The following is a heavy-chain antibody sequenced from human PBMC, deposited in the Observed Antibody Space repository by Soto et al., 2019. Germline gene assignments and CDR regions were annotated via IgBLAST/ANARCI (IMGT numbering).Heavy chain of an antibody. D-gene: IGHD6-19*01. V-gene: IGHV1-2*02. J-gene: IGHJ6*02. CDR1: GYTFTGYY. CDR3: AKGIPIIAVAGTRYYGMDV. CDR2: INPNSGGT. Sequence: ASVKVSCKASGYTFTGYYMHWVRQAPGQGQGRMGWINPNSGGTNYAQKFQGRVTMTRDTSISTAYMELSRLRSDDTAVYYCAKGIPIIAVAGTRYYGMDVWGQGTTVTVAS.